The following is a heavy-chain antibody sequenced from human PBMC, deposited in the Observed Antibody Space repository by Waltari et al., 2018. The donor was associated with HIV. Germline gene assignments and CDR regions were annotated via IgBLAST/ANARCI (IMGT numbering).Heavy chain of an antibody. V-gene: IGHV3-30-3*01. CDR3: ARDPQYCSSTSCSYYFDY. CDR1: GFTFSSYA. D-gene: IGHD2-2*01. Sequence: QVQLVESGGGVVQPGRSLRLSCAASGFTFSSYAMHWVRQAPGKGLEWVAGISDDGSNKYYADSVKGRFTISRDNSKNTLYLQMNSLRAEDTAVYYCARDPQYCSSTSCSYYFDYWGQGTLVTVSS. CDR2: ISDDGSNK. J-gene: IGHJ4*02.